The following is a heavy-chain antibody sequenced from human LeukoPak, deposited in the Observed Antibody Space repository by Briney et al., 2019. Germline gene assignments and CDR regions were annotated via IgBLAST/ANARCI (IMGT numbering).Heavy chain of an antibody. D-gene: IGHD1-26*01. Sequence: GASVKVSCKASGGTFSSYAISWVRQAPGQGLEWMGGIIPIFGTANYAQKFQGRVTITADKSTSTAYMELSSLRSEDTAVYYCSSGSYSYYFDYWGQGTLVTVSS. CDR2: IIPIFGTA. J-gene: IGHJ4*02. V-gene: IGHV1-69*06. CDR3: SSGSYSYYFDY. CDR1: GGTFSSYA.